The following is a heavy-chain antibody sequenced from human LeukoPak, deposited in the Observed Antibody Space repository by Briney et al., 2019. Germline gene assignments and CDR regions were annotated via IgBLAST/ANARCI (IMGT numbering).Heavy chain of an antibody. CDR2: MNSDGSGT. J-gene: IGHJ6*02. V-gene: IGHV3-74*01. Sequence: GGSLRLYCAASGFTFSTYWMHWVRQAPGKGLVWVSGMNSDGSGTSYADSVKGRFTISRDNAKNTLSLQVNSLRAEDTAVYFCARGRYYGMDVWGQGTTVTVSS. CDR3: ARGRYYGMDV. CDR1: GFTFSTYW.